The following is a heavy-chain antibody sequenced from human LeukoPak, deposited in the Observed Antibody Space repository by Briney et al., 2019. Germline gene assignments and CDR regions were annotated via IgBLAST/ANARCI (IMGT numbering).Heavy chain of an antibody. CDR1: GFTFSSYA. Sequence: GGSLRLSCAASGFTFSSYAMSWVRQAPGRGLEWVSAISGSGGSTYYADSVKGRFTISRDNSKNTLYLQMNSLRAEDTAVYYCAKGDVLSQYFDYWGQGTLVTVS. CDR3: AKGDVLSQYFDY. CDR2: ISGSGGST. D-gene: IGHD2-2*01. V-gene: IGHV3-23*01. J-gene: IGHJ4*02.